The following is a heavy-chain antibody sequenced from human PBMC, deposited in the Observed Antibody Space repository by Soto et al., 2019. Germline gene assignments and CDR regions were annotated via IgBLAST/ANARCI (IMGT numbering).Heavy chain of an antibody. V-gene: IGHV3-21*01. CDR3: ARDYGDYVPNWLDP. CDR2: ISSSSSYI. Sequence: GGSLRLSCAASGFTFSSYSMNWVRQAPGKGLEWVSSISSSSSYIYYADSVKGRFTISRDNAKNSLYLQMNSLRAEDTAVYYCARDYGDYVPNWLDPWGQGTLVTVSS. CDR1: GFTFSSYS. J-gene: IGHJ5*02. D-gene: IGHD4-17*01.